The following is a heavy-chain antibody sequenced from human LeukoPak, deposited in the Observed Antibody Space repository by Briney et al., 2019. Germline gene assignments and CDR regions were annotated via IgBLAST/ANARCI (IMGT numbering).Heavy chain of an antibody. V-gene: IGHV3-74*01. CDR2: IKSDGSTT. CDR3: ARVVDTHFDY. J-gene: IGHJ4*02. Sequence: GGSLRLSCAASGXTFSSYCMHWVRQAPGKGLVWVSRIKSDGSTTTYADSVKGRFTISRDNAKNTLYLQMNSLRAEDTAVYYCARVVDTHFDYWGQGTLVTVSS. CDR1: GXTFSSYC. D-gene: IGHD5-18*01.